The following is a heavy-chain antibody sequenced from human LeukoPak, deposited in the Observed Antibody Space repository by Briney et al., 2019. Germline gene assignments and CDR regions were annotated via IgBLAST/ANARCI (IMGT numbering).Heavy chain of an antibody. CDR1: GGSISSYY. Sequence: SETLSLTCTVSGGSISSYYWSWIRQPPGKGLEWIGYIYYSGNTNYNPSLKSRVTISVDTSKNQFSLKLSSVTAADTAVYYCARTGYSSSWIPINWFDPWGQGTLVTVSS. CDR3: ARTGYSSSWIPINWFDP. J-gene: IGHJ5*02. CDR2: IYYSGNT. D-gene: IGHD6-13*01. V-gene: IGHV4-59*08.